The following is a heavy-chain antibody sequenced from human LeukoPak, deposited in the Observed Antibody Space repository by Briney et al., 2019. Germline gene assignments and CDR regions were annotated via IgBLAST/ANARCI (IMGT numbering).Heavy chain of an antibody. D-gene: IGHD3-10*01. Sequence: SETLSLTCAVYGGSFSGYYWSWIRQPPGKGLEWIGEINHSGSTNYNPSLKSRVTISVDTSKNQFSLKLSSVTAADTAVYYCARGFGELLGTRWFDPWGQGTLVTVSS. V-gene: IGHV4-34*01. CDR3: ARGFGELLGTRWFDP. CDR2: INHSGST. CDR1: GGSFSGYY. J-gene: IGHJ5*02.